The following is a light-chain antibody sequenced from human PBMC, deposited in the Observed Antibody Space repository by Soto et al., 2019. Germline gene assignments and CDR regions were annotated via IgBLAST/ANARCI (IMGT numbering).Light chain of an antibody. Sequence: QSALTQPASVSGSPGQSITISCTGTSSDVGFYNYVSWYQQHPGKVPKLIIYDVSNRPSGVSNRFSGSRSGNTASLTISGLQAVDEADYYCSSYTSSSTQVFGGGTKLTVL. CDR3: SSYTSSSTQV. J-gene: IGLJ2*01. CDR2: DVS. CDR1: SSDVGFYNY. V-gene: IGLV2-14*01.